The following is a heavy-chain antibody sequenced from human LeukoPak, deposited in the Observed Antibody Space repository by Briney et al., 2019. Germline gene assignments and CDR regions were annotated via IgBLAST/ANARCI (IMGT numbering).Heavy chain of an antibody. CDR2: INPNSGGT. D-gene: IGHD5-12*01. CDR3: ARDEGGDIVATTFDY. CDR1: GYTFTGYY. J-gene: IGHJ4*02. Sequence: ASVKVSCKASGYTFTGYYMHWVRQAPGQGLEWMGWINPNSGGTNYAQKFQGRVTMTRDTSISTAYMELSRLRSDDTAVYYCARDEGGDIVATTFDYWGQGTLVTVSS. V-gene: IGHV1-2*02.